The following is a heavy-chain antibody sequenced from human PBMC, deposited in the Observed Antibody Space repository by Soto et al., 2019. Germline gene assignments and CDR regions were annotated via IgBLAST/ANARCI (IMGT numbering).Heavy chain of an antibody. CDR3: ARDRISGGQSSDAFDI. CDR2: IIPIFGTA. D-gene: IGHD6-19*01. V-gene: IGHV1-69*13. J-gene: IGHJ3*02. Sequence: GASVKVSCKASGGTFSSYAIIWVRQAPGQGLEWMGGIIPIFGTANYAQKFQGRVTITADESTSTAYMELSSLRSEDTAVYYCARDRISGGQSSDAFDIWGQGTMVTVSS. CDR1: GGTFSSYA.